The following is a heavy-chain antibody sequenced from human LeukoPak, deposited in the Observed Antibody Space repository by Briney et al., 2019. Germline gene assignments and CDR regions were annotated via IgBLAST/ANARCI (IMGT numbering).Heavy chain of an antibody. J-gene: IGHJ3*02. V-gene: IGHV4-39*01. CDR3: ARLRAFDI. CDR1: GGSISSSSYY. Sequence: PSETLSLTCTVSGGSISSSSYYWGWIRQPPGKGLEWIGSIYYSGSTYYNPSLKSRVTISVDTSKNQFSLKLSSVTAADTAVYYCARLRAFDIWSQGTMVTVSS. CDR2: IYYSGST.